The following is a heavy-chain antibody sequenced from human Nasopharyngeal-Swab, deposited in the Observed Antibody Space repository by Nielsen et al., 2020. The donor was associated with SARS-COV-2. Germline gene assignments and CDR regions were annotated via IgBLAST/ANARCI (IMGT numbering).Heavy chain of an antibody. Sequence: GGSLRLSCAASGFTFSSYAMHWVRQAPGKGLEWVAVISYDGSNKYYADSVKGRFTISRDNSKNTLYLQMNSLRSEDTAVYYCARGGPRLREYYYYGMDVWGQGTTVTVSS. CDR3: ARGGPRLREYYYYGMDV. CDR2: ISYDGSNK. D-gene: IGHD4-17*01. J-gene: IGHJ6*02. CDR1: GFTFSSYA. V-gene: IGHV3-30-3*01.